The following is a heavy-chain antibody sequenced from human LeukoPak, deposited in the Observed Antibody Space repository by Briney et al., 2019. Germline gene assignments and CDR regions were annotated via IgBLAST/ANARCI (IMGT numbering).Heavy chain of an antibody. CDR2: ISWDGAGT. D-gene: IGHD5-18*01. J-gene: IGHJ3*01. CDR3: AKTARALRAFDA. Sequence: PGGSLRLSCAASGFAFDDYTMHWVRQAPGKGLGWVSLISWDGAGTYYADSVKGRFTISRDNSKTSLYLQTNSLRTEDTALYYCAKTARALRAFDAWGQGTMVTVSS. CDR1: GFAFDDYT. V-gene: IGHV3-43*01.